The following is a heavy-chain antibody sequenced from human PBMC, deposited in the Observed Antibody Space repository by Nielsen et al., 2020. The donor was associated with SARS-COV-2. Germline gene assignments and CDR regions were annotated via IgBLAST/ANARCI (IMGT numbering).Heavy chain of an antibody. CDR1: GGSISSYY. CDR3: ARQRGSYTIYYFDY. CDR2: IYYSGST. Sequence: SETLSLTCTVSGGSISSYYWSWIRQPPGKGLEWIGYIYYSGSTNYNPSLKSRVTISVDTSKNQFSLKLSSVTAADTAVYYCARQRGSYTIYYFDYWGQGTLVTVSS. V-gene: IGHV4-59*08. D-gene: IGHD1-26*01. J-gene: IGHJ4*02.